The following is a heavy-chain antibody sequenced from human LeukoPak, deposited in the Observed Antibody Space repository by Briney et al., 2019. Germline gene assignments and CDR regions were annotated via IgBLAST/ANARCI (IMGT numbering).Heavy chain of an antibody. J-gene: IGHJ5*02. CDR1: GYTFTGYY. V-gene: IGHV1-2*02. D-gene: IGHD3-16*01. CDR3: ARDRFPPMRISLRNWFDP. CDR2: INPNSGGT. Sequence: ASVKVSCKASGYTFTGYYMHWVRQAPGQGLEWMGWINPNSGGTNYAQKFQGRVTMTRDSSISTAYMELSSLRSDDTAVYYCARDRFPPMRISLRNWFDPWGQGTLVTVSS.